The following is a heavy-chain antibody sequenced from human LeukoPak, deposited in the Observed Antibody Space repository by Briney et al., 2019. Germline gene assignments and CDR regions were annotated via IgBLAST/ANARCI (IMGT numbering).Heavy chain of an antibody. V-gene: IGHV4-59*01. Sequence: SEALSLTCTVSGGSISSYYWSWIRQPPGKGLEWIGYIYYSGSTNYNPSLKSRVTISVDTSKNQFSLKLSSVTAADTAVYYCARDPGVWYCSSTSCYLFDYWGQGTLVTVSS. D-gene: IGHD2-2*01. CDR2: IYYSGST. J-gene: IGHJ4*02. CDR1: GGSISSYY. CDR3: ARDPGVWYCSSTSCYLFDY.